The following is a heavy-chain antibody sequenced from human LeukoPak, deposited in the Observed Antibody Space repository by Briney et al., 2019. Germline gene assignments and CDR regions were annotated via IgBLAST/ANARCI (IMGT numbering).Heavy chain of an antibody. CDR3: ARNSGYDYGY. D-gene: IGHD5-12*01. CDR1: GYTFTGYY. V-gene: IGHV1-2*02. Sequence: ASVKVSCEASGYTFTGYYMHWVRQAPGQGLEWMGWINPNSGGTNYAQKFQGRVTLTTDTSTSTAYMELRSLRSDDTAVYYCARNSGYDYGYWGQGTRVTVSS. J-gene: IGHJ4*02. CDR2: INPNSGGT.